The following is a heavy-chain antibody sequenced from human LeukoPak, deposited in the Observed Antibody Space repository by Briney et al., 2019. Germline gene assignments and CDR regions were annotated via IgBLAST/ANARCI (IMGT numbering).Heavy chain of an antibody. D-gene: IGHD6-19*01. Sequence: KPSETLSLTCTVSGGSISTYYWNWIRQPPGKGLEWVGYVYHSGSTSYNPSLSSPVTISIDVSKNQFSLKVTSVTAADTAVYYCARGVQRWPYYLDYWGQGTLVTVSS. J-gene: IGHJ4*02. V-gene: IGHV4-59*01. CDR1: GGSISTYY. CDR3: ARGVQRWPYYLDY. CDR2: VYHSGST.